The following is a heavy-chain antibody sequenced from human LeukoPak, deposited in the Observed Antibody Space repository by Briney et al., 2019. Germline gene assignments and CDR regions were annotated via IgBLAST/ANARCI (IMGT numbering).Heavy chain of an antibody. V-gene: IGHV3-21*01. Sequence: GGSLRLSCAASGFYFSGYSMTWVRQAPGKGLEWVASMTSSCTYIDYADSVKGRFTLSRDNVENSLYLQMHSLRVDDMAVYYCARVSVGQGGDHILFYMDVWGKGTTVTVSS. CDR3: ARVSVGQGGDHILFYMDV. CDR2: MTSSCTYI. D-gene: IGHD2/OR15-2a*01. J-gene: IGHJ6*03. CDR1: GFYFSGYS.